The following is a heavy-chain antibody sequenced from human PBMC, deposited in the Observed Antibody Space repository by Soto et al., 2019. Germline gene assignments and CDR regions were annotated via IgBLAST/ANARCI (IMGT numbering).Heavy chain of an antibody. CDR2: NYYSGIT. CDR1: GGSISSGGYY. V-gene: IGHV4-31*03. J-gene: IGHJ6*02. Sequence: QVQLQESGPGRVKPSQTLSLTCTVSGGSISSGGYYWTWIRQHPGKGLEWIGYNYYSGITYYNPSLKSRVTISIDTSKNQSSLKLSSVTAADTAVYYCARGSSIAGLYDVMDVWGQGTTVTVSS. D-gene: IGHD6-6*01. CDR3: ARGSSIAGLYDVMDV.